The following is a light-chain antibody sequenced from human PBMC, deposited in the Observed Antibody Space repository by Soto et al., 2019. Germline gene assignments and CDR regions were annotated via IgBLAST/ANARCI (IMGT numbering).Light chain of an antibody. J-gene: IGLJ1*01. CDR1: SSDVGGYNY. CDR3: TSWTSSSTYV. CDR2: LVS. V-gene: IGLV2-14*01. Sequence: QSALTQPASVSGSPGQSITISYTGTSSDVGGYNYVSWYQQHPDKAPKLMIYLVSNRPSGISDRFSGSKSDNTASLTISGLQAEDEADYYCTSWTSSSTYVFGTGTKLTVL.